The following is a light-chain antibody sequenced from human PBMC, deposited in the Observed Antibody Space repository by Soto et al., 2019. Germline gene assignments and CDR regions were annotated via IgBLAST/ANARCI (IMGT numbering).Light chain of an antibody. J-gene: IGKJ1*01. CDR2: GAS. V-gene: IGKV3-20*01. CDR1: QSVRSNN. CDR3: QQYGGSPGT. Sequence: EIVLTQSPGTLSVSPGEGATLSCRASQSVRSNNLAWYQQKLGQAPRLLIYGASNRVTGIPDRFSGSGSGTDFTLTINRLEPEDFALYYCQQYGGSPGTFGQGTKVDIK.